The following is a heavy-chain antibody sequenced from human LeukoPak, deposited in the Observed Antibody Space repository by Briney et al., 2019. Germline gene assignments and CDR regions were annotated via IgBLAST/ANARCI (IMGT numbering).Heavy chain of an antibody. D-gene: IGHD4-17*01. V-gene: IGHV1-46*01. J-gene: IGHJ3*02. Sequence: ASVKVSCKASGYTFTSYYMHWVRQAPGQGLEWMGIINPSGGSTSYAQKFQGRVTMTRDTSTSTVYMELSSLGSEDTAVYYCAREGYGDYGLSAFDIWGQGTMVTVSS. CDR3: AREGYGDYGLSAFDI. CDR2: INPSGGST. CDR1: GYTFTSYY.